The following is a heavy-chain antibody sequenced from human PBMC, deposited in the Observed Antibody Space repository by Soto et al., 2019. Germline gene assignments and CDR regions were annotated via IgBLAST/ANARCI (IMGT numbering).Heavy chain of an antibody. Sequence: QVQLVESGGGVVQPGRSLRLSCAASGFTFSSYGMHWVRQAPGKGLEWVAVIWYDGSNKYYADSVKGRFTISRDNSKNTLYLQMNSPRAEDTAVYYCARERIAAAGITYYYYGMDVWGQGTTVTVSS. V-gene: IGHV3-33*01. CDR2: IWYDGSNK. CDR3: ARERIAAAGITYYYYGMDV. J-gene: IGHJ6*02. D-gene: IGHD6-13*01. CDR1: GFTFSSYG.